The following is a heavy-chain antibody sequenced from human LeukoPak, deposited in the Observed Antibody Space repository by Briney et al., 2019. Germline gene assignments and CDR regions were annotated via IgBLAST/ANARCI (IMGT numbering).Heavy chain of an antibody. D-gene: IGHD6-13*01. CDR3: AKTRPLDSSSWSHGDY. V-gene: IGHV3-23*01. J-gene: IGHJ4*02. Sequence: GGSLRLSCATSGFTFSSNWMSWVRQAPGKGLEWVSAISGSGDSTYYGDSVKGRFTISRDNSKNTLYLQMNSLRAEDTAVYYCAKTRPLDSSSWSHGDYWGQGTLVTVSS. CDR2: ISGSGDST. CDR1: GFTFSSNW.